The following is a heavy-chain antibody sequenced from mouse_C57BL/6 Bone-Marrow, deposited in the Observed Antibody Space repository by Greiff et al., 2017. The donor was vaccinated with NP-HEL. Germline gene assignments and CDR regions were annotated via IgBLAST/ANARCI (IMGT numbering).Heavy chain of an antibody. CDR1: GFTFSSYA. CDR2: ISDGGSYT. J-gene: IGHJ3*01. CDR3: ASDYYGSNY. D-gene: IGHD1-1*01. V-gene: IGHV5-4*01. Sequence: EVQLVESGGGLVKPGGSLKLSCAASGFTFSSYAMSWVRQTPEKRLEWVATISDGGSYTYYPDNVKGRCTISRDNAKNNLYLQMSHLKSEDTAMYYCASDYYGSNYWGQGTLVTVSA.